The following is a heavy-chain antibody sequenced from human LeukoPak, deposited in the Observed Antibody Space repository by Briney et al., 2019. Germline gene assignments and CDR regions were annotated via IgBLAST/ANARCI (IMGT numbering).Heavy chain of an antibody. CDR2: ISGSGGST. J-gene: IGHJ4*02. Sequence: GGSLRLSCAASGFTFSSYAMSWVRQAPGKGLEWVSAISGSGGSTYYADSVKGRFTISRDNSKNTLYLQTNSLRVEDTPVYYCAKGVTMIVVVIPGPDYWGQGTLVTVSS. CDR3: AKGVTMIVVVIPGPDY. D-gene: IGHD3-22*01. V-gene: IGHV3-23*01. CDR1: GFTFSSYA.